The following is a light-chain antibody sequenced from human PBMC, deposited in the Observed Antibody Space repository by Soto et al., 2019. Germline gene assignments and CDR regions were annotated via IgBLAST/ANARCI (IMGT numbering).Light chain of an antibody. J-gene: IGLJ1*01. CDR3: NPYDGTSYV. V-gene: IGLV2-14*01. CDR2: DVS. Sequence: QSVLTQPASVSGTPGQSITISCTGTSSDVGAYNYVSWYQQYPGKAPKLIIYDVSNRPSGVSCRFSGSKSGNTASLTISELQAEDEDDYYCNPYDGTSYVLGHGTKLTVL. CDR1: SSDVGAYNY.